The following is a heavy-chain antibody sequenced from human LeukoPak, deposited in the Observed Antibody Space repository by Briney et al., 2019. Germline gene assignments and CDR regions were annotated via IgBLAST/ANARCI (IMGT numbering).Heavy chain of an antibody. V-gene: IGHV1-2*02. CDR1: GYTFTGYY. D-gene: IGHD6-19*01. CDR2: INPNSGGT. Sequence: ASVKVSCKASGYTFTGYYMHWVRQAPGQGLEWMGWINPNSGGTNYAQKLQGRVTMTTDTSTSTAYMELRSLRSDDTAVYYCAREVTASGWSRYPDYWGQGTLVTVSS. CDR3: AREVTASGWSRYPDY. J-gene: IGHJ4*02.